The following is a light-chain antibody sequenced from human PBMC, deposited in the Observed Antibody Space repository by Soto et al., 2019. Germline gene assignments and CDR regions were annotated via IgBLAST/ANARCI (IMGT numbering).Light chain of an antibody. V-gene: IGKV3-15*01. CDR3: QQGHNWPLT. CDR1: QSISTE. Sequence: EIAMTQSPATLSVSPGERATLSCRASQSISTELAWYQQIPGQPPRLLIYSASTSATGVPARFTGSRSGSEFTLTISGLQSEDFAIYYCQQGHNWPLTFGQGTRLEI. J-gene: IGKJ2*01. CDR2: SAS.